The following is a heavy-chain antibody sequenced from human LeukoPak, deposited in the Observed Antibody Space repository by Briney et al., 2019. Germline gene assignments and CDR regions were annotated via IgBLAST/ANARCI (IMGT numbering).Heavy chain of an antibody. CDR3: ARGRYYYDSSGYWFDP. CDR2: IYYSGST. V-gene: IGHV4-39*07. Sequence: SETLSLTCTVSGGSISSSSYYWGWIRQPPGKGLEWIGSIYYSGSTYYNPSLKSRVTISVDTSKNQFSLKLSSVTAADTAVYYCARGRYYYDSSGYWFDPWGQGTLVTVSS. J-gene: IGHJ5*02. D-gene: IGHD3-22*01. CDR1: GGSISSSSYY.